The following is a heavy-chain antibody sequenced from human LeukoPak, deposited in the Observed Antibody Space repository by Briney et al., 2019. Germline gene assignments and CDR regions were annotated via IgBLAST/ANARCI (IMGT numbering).Heavy chain of an antibody. J-gene: IGHJ6*03. CDR3: ARWRRFLYYYYYMDV. V-gene: IGHV3-23*01. CDR1: GFTFSSSA. Sequence: GGSLRLSCAASGFTFSSSAMDWVRQAPGKGLEWVSAISGSGGSTYYADSVKGRFTISRDNSRNTLYLQMNSLRAEDTAVYYCARWRRFLYYYYYMDVWGKGTTVTVSS. CDR2: ISGSGGST. D-gene: IGHD5-24*01.